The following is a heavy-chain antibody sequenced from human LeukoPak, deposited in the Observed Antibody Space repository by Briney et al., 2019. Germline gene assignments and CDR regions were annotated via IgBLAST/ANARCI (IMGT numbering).Heavy chain of an antibody. CDR1: GYTFTSYD. V-gene: IGHV1-8*01. CDR2: MNPNSGNT. D-gene: IGHD6-19*01. Sequence: ASVKVSCKASGYTFTSYDINWVRQATGQGLEWMGWMNPNSGNTGYAQKFQGRVTMTRNTSISTAYTELSSLRSEDTAVYYCARGLSSGWYFDYWGQGTLVTVSS. J-gene: IGHJ4*02. CDR3: ARGLSSGWYFDY.